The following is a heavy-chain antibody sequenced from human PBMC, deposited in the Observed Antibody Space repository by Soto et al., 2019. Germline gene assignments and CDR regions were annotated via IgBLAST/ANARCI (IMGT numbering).Heavy chain of an antibody. Sequence: SETLSLTCTVSGGSISSSSYYWSWIRQPPGKGLEWIGEINHSGSTNYNPSLKSRVTISVDTSKNQFSLKLSSVTAADTAVYYCARYVATISFYYYGMDVWGQGTTVTVSS. V-gene: IGHV4-39*07. D-gene: IGHD5-12*01. J-gene: IGHJ6*02. CDR3: ARYVATISFYYYGMDV. CDR2: INHSGST. CDR1: GGSISSSSYY.